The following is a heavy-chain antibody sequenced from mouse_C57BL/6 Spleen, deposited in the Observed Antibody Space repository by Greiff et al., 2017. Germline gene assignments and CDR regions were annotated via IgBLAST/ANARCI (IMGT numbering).Heavy chain of an antibody. V-gene: IGHV5-16*01. CDR3: ARDPAYYSNYGYWYFDV. CDR1: GFTFSDYY. CDR2: INYDGSST. Sequence: EVKVEESEGGLVQPGSSMKLSCTASGFTFSDYYMAWVRQVPEKGLEWVANINYDGSSTYYLDSLKSRFIISRDNAKNILYLQMSSLKSEDTATYYCARDPAYYSNYGYWYFDVWGTGTTVTVSS. J-gene: IGHJ1*03. D-gene: IGHD2-5*01.